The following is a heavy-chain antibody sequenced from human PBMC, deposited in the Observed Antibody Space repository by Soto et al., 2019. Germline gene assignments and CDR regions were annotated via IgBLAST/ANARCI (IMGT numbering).Heavy chain of an antibody. CDR1: GYGFTTYG. J-gene: IGHJ4*02. CDR2: ISAHNGNT. D-gene: IGHD1-1*01. V-gene: IGHV1-18*01. CDR3: ARGRYGDY. Sequence: QVHLVQSGAEVKKPGASVKVSCKGSGYGFTTYGITWVRHAPGQGLEWMGWISAHNGNTNYAQKLQGRVTVTRDTSTSTAYMELRSLRSDDTAAYYCARGRYGDYWGQAALVTVSS.